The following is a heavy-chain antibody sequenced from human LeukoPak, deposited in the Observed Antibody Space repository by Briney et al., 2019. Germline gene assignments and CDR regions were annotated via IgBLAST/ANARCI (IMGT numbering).Heavy chain of an antibody. CDR2: INPNSGGT. V-gene: IGHV1-2*02. CDR3: ARVRGWVVSSGRRAFDI. CDR1: GYTFTGYY. D-gene: IGHD3-22*01. J-gene: IGHJ3*02. Sequence: GASVKVSCKASGYTFTGYYMHWVRQAPGQGLEWMGWINPNSGGTNYAQKFQGRVTMTRDTSISTAYMELSRLRYDDTAVYYCARVRGWVVSSGRRAFDIWGQGTMVTVSS.